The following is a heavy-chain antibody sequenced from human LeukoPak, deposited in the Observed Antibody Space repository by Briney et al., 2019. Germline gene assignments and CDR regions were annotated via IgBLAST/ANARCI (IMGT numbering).Heavy chain of an antibody. Sequence: GGSLRLSCAASGFTFSGSAMHWVRQASGKGLEWVGRIRSKANSYATAYAASVKGRFTISRDDSKNTACLQMNSLKTEDTAVYYCTRRELPYDAFGIWGQGTMVTVSS. CDR1: GFTFSGSA. J-gene: IGHJ3*02. CDR2: IRSKANSYAT. CDR3: TRRELPYDAFGI. D-gene: IGHD1-26*01. V-gene: IGHV3-73*01.